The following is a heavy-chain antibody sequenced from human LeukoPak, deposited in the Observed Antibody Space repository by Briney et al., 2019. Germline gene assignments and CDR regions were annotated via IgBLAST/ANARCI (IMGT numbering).Heavy chain of an antibody. CDR3: ARQYGSSGYHTIDF. D-gene: IGHD3-3*01. Sequence: GGSLRLSCAASGFTVSSNSMSWVRQAPGKGLEWASIIYSGGTTYYADSVKGRFTISRDNSKNTLYLQINSLRAEDTAVYYCARQYGSSGYHTIDFWGQGTLVTVSS. CDR1: GFTVSSNS. J-gene: IGHJ4*02. CDR2: IYSGGTT. V-gene: IGHV3-66*02.